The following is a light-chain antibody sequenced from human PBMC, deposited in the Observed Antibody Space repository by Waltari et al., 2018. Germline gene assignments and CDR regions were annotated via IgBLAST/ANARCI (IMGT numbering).Light chain of an antibody. V-gene: IGLV1-44*01. CDR3: AVWDDSLNGWV. Sequence: QSVLTQSPSASGTPGQRATLSRSGSDSNIGGKFFPWYQQLPGTAPKLLIHRDNQRPSGVPDRFSGSKSGTSASLAISGLQSEDEALYFCAVWDDSLNGWVFGGGTKVTVL. J-gene: IGLJ3*02. CDR1: DSNIGGKF. CDR2: RDN.